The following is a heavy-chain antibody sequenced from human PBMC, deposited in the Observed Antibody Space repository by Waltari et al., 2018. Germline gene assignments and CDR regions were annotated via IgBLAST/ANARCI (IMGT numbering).Heavy chain of an antibody. J-gene: IGHJ6*02. CDR3: ARGILGATANSYYHHGMDV. CDR2: IHHSGST. CDR1: GASISSRGYY. V-gene: IGHV4-31*03. Sequence: QVQLQESGPGLVKPSQTLSLTCIVSGASISSRGYYWPWIRQHPGKALEWVGIIHHSGSTSYNPSLKNRVTIESDTSKNEFSLRLTSMTAADTAVYYCARGILGATANSYYHHGMDVWGQGTAVTVSS. D-gene: IGHD3-3*01.